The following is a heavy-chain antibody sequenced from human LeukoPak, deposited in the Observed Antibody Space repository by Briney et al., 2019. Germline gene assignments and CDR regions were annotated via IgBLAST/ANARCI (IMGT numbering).Heavy chain of an antibody. V-gene: IGHV3-21*01. D-gene: IGHD1-26*01. J-gene: IGHJ6*03. Sequence: GGSLRLSCAASGFTFSSYNMNWVRQAPGKGLEWVSSITSSSTYIYYTDSVKGRFTISRDNARNSLYLQMDSLRAEDTAVYYCARDPYSGSYGDYYYYYMDVWGKGTTVTISS. CDR2: ITSSSTYI. CDR1: GFTFSSYN. CDR3: ARDPYSGSYGDYYYYYMDV.